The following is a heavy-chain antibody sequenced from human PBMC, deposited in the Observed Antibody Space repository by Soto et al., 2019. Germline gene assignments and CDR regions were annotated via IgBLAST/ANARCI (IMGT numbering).Heavy chain of an antibody. Sequence: QVQLQESGPGLAKPSQTLSLTCTVSGASLSSGGYHWTWIRQVPGKALEWIGYIFHTGTTFYNPSLKSRVVMSIGKSDNQFSLNLRSVTAADTAVYYCARGLGYDSNGRFLAAFDVWGQGTMVTVSS. D-gene: IGHD3-22*01. CDR3: ARGLGYDSNGRFLAAFDV. V-gene: IGHV4-31*03. J-gene: IGHJ3*01. CDR2: IFHTGTT. CDR1: GASLSSGGYH.